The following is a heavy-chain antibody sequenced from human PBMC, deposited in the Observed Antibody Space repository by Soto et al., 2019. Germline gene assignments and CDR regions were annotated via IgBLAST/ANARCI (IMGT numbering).Heavy chain of an antibody. D-gene: IGHD3-16*01. CDR2: INPNSGGT. CDR1: GYTFTGYY. CDR3: ARGHLGVILYFDY. V-gene: IGHV1-2*04. J-gene: IGHJ4*02. Sequence: GASVKVSCKASGYTFTGYYMHWVRQAPGQGLEWMGWINPNSGGTNYAQKFQGWVTMTRDTSISTAYMELSRLRSDDTAVYYCARGHLGVILYFDYRGQGTQVTVSS.